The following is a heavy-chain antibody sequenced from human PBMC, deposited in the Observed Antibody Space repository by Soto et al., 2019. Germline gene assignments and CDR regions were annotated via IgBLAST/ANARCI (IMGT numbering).Heavy chain of an antibody. Sequence: GGSLRLSCAASGFTFSSYSMNWVRQAPGKGLEWVSSISSSSSYIYYADSVKGRFTISRDNAKNSLYLQMNSLRAEDTAAYYCARDYYDSSGYFDYWGQGTLVTVSS. J-gene: IGHJ4*02. CDR2: ISSSSSYI. V-gene: IGHV3-21*04. CDR1: GFTFSSYS. CDR3: ARDYYDSSGYFDY. D-gene: IGHD3-22*01.